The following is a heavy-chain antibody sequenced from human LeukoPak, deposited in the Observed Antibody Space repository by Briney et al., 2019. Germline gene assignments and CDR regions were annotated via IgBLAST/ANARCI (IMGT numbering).Heavy chain of an antibody. Sequence: SETLSLTCAVYGGSFSGYYWSWIRQPPGKGLEWIGEINHSGSTNYNPSLKSRVTISVDTSKNQFSLKLSSVTAADTAVYYCARAAFHDGIDPWGQGTLATVSS. D-gene: IGHD1-26*01. CDR2: INHSGST. CDR1: GGSFSGYY. J-gene: IGHJ5*02. CDR3: ARAAFHDGIDP. V-gene: IGHV4-34*01.